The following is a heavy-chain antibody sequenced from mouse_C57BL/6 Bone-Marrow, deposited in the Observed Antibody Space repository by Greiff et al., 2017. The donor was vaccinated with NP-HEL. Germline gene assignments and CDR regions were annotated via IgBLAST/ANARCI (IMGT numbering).Heavy chain of an antibody. CDR3: AWAGWYHAY. D-gene: IGHD2-1*01. Sequence: EVQVVESGGGLVKPGGSLKLSCAASGFTFSDYGMHWVRQAPEKGLEWVAYISSGSSTIYYADTVKGRFTISRDNAKNTLFLQMPSLSSEETAMYYCAWAGWYHAYWGQGTLVTVSA. CDR1: GFTFSDYG. J-gene: IGHJ3*01. CDR2: ISSGSSTI. V-gene: IGHV5-17*01.